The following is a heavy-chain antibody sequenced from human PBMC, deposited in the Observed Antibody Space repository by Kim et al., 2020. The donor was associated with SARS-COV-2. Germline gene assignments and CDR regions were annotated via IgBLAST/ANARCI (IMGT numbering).Heavy chain of an antibody. Sequence: SETLSLTCTVSGGSISSSSYYWGWIRQPPGKGLEWIGSIYYSGSTYYNPSLKSRVTISVDTSKNQFSLKLSSVTAADTAVYYCARRNAFDIWGQGTMVTVSS. J-gene: IGHJ3*02. CDR2: IYYSGST. V-gene: IGHV4-39*01. CDR1: GGSISSSSYY. CDR3: ARRNAFDI.